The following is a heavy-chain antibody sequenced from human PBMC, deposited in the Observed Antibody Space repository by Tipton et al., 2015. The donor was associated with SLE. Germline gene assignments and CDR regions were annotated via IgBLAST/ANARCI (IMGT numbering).Heavy chain of an antibody. D-gene: IGHD6-19*01. Sequence: QLVQSGPEVKKPGASVKVSCKASGYTFTSFAIHWVRQDPGQRLEWMGWITAGNGNTNFAQKVQGRVTMTTDTSTSTAYVELRSLRSDDTAVYYCAIAVAGTLFFDHWGQGTLVTVSS. J-gene: IGHJ4*02. CDR2: ITAGNGNT. CDR3: AIAVAGTLFFDH. CDR1: GYTFTSFA. V-gene: IGHV1-3*01.